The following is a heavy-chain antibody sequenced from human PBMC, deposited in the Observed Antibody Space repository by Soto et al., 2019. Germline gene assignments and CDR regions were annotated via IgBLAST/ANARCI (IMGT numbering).Heavy chain of an antibody. Sequence: SETLSLTCAVYGGSFSGYYWSWIRQPPGKGLEWIGEINHSGSTNYNPSLKSRVTISVDTSKNQFSLKLSSVTAADTAVYYCARGEHREYSGYEINYWGQGTLVTVSS. V-gene: IGHV4-34*01. CDR2: INHSGST. D-gene: IGHD5-12*01. CDR1: GGSFSGYY. CDR3: ARGEHREYSGYEINY. J-gene: IGHJ4*02.